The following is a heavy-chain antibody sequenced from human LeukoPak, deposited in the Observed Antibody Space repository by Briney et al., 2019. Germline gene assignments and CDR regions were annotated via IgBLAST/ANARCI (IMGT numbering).Heavy chain of an antibody. D-gene: IGHD6-19*01. Sequence: PGGSLRLSCAASGFTFSSYWMSWVRQAPGKGLEWVANIKQDGSEKYYVDSVKGRFTISRDNAKNSLYLQTNSLRAEDTAVYYCARDRSSGWNDAFDIWGQGTMVTVSS. CDR1: GFTFSSYW. CDR3: ARDRSSGWNDAFDI. J-gene: IGHJ3*02. V-gene: IGHV3-7*01. CDR2: IKQDGSEK.